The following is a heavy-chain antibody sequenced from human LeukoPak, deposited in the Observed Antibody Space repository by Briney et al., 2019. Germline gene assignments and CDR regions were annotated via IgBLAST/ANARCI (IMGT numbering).Heavy chain of an antibody. J-gene: IGHJ6*03. CDR3: AREEGWILTGYYNGLHYYYMDV. D-gene: IGHD3-9*01. CDR2: TYTSEST. Sequence: PSETLSLTCTVYSGSISSFYWSWLRQPDGKGLVWIGRTYTSESTNYNPSLKRRVTMSVDTSKNQFSLKLSSVTAADTAVYYCAREEGWILTGYYNGLHYYYMDVWGKGTTVTVSS. V-gene: IGHV4-4*07. CDR1: SGSISSFY.